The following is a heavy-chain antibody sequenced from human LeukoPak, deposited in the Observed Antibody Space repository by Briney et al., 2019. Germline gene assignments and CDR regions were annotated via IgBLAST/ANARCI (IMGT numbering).Heavy chain of an antibody. J-gene: IGHJ5*02. CDR2: IYYSGST. Sequence: PSQTLSLTCTVSGGSISSGGYYWSWIRQHPGKGLEWIGYIYYSGSTYYNPSLKSRVTISVDTSKNQFSLKLSSVTAADTAVYYCARGFKDTVLIPAAIPYNWFYPWGQGTLVTVSP. V-gene: IGHV4-31*03. CDR1: GGSISSGGYY. D-gene: IGHD2-2*02. CDR3: ARGFKDTVLIPAAIPYNWFYP.